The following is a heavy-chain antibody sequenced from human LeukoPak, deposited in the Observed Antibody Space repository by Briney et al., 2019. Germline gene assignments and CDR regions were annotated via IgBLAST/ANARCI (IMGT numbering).Heavy chain of an antibody. CDR1: GYSISSGYY. CDR2: INHSGST. Sequence: SSETLSLTCTVSGYSISSGYYWSWIRQPPGKGLEWIGEINHSGSTNYNPSLKSRVTISVDTSKNQFSLKLSSVTAADTAVYYCARGNYYDSSGYRYYYYYYMDVWGKGTTVTVSS. D-gene: IGHD3-22*01. CDR3: ARGNYYDSSGYRYYYYYYMDV. V-gene: IGHV4-38-2*02. J-gene: IGHJ6*03.